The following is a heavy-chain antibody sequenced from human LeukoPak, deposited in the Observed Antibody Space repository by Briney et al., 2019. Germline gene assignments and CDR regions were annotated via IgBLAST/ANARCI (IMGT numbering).Heavy chain of an antibody. V-gene: IGHV3-48*03. Sequence: GGSLRLSCAASGFTFSSYEMSWVRQAPGKGLEWVSYISSSGSTIYYADSVKGRFTISRDNAKNSLYLQMNSLRAEDTAVYYCASLDPEYYFDYWGQGTLVTVSS. CDR3: ASLDPEYYFDY. J-gene: IGHJ4*02. CDR2: ISSSGSTI. CDR1: GFTFSSYE.